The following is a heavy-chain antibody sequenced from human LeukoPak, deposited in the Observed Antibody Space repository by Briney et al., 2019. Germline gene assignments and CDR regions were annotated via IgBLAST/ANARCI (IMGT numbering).Heavy chain of an antibody. V-gene: IGHV3-23*01. CDR1: GFTFSSYA. D-gene: IGHD2-21*01. CDR3: ARAPVTSCRGAYCSPFDY. CDR2: LSGSGDDT. Sequence: GGSLRLSCAASGFTFSSYAMNWVRQAPGKGLEWVSSLSGSGDDTYYADSVKGRFTISRDNSKNTLYLQMNSLRVEDAAVYYCARAPVTSCRGAYCSPFDYWGQGTLVTVSS. J-gene: IGHJ4*02.